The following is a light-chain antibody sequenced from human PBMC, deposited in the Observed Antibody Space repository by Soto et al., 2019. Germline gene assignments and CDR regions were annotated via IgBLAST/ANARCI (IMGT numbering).Light chain of an antibody. J-gene: IGKJ4*01. V-gene: IGKV1-8*01. CDR2: AAS. CDR3: QQANSFPLT. Sequence: AIRMTQSPSSLSASTGDRVTITCRASQGISSYLAWYQQKPGKAPKLLIYAASSLQSGVPSRFRGSGSGTDFALTISSLKPEDFATYYCQQANSFPLTFGGGTQVDIK. CDR1: QGISSY.